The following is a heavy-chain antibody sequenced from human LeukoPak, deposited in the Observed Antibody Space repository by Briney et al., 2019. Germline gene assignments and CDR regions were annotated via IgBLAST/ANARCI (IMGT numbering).Heavy chain of an antibody. D-gene: IGHD1-26*01. V-gene: IGHV3-11*01. J-gene: IGHJ4*02. Sequence: GGSLRLSCAASGFTFSDYYMSWIRQAPGKGLVLVSYISSIGSTVYYAVSVKGRFTISRDNAKNSLYLQMNSLKTEDTAVYYCTTLRIVGATIPDYWGQGTLVTVSS. CDR3: TTLRIVGATIPDY. CDR2: ISSIGSTV. CDR1: GFTFSDYY.